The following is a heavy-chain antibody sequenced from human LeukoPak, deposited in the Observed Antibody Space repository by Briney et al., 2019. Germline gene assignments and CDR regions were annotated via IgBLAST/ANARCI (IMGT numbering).Heavy chain of an antibody. CDR3: AKDRGGYNWNY. CDR1: GFTFSSYA. V-gene: IGHV3-23*01. CDR2: ISGSGGST. J-gene: IGHJ4*02. D-gene: IGHD5-24*01. Sequence: GGSLRLSCAASGFTFSSYAMSWVRQAPGKGLEWVSAISGSGGSTYYADSVKGRFTISRDNSKYTLYLQMNSLRAEDTAVYYCAKDRGGYNWNYWGQGTLVTVSS.